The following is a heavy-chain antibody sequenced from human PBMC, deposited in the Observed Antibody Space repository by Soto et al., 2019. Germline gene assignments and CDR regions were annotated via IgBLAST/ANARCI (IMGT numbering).Heavy chain of an antibody. Sequence: QVQLVHSGAEVKKPGSSVKVSCKASGGTFSSYRINWVRQAPGQGLEWVGGIVPIYRTADYAQKFQGRVTITADESARTSYMELRSLKSQDTAVYFCARMRLARLDHWGQGTRVTVSS. D-gene: IGHD2-21*01. CDR1: GGTFSSYR. CDR3: ARMRLARLDH. CDR2: IVPIYRTA. J-gene: IGHJ4*02. V-gene: IGHV1-69*01.